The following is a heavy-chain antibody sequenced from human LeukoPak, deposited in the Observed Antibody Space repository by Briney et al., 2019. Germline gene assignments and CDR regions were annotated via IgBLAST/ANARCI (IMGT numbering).Heavy chain of an antibody. J-gene: IGHJ4*02. CDR1: GGSFSGYY. V-gene: IGHV4-34*01. CDR3: ASYDSSGYYYFDY. Sequence: SETLSLTCAVYGGSFSGYYWSWIRQPAGKGLEWIGEINHSGSTNYNPSLKSRVTISVDTSKNQFSLKLSPVTAADTAVYYCASYDSSGYYYFDYWGQGTLVTVSS. D-gene: IGHD3-22*01. CDR2: INHSGST.